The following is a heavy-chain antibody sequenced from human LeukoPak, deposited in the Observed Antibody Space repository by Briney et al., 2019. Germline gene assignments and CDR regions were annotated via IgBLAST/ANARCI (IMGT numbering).Heavy chain of an antibody. D-gene: IGHD2-2*01. CDR1: GGSFSGYY. CDR3: ARPLGYCSSTSCPQSWFDP. CDR2: INHSGST. V-gene: IGHV4-34*01. J-gene: IGHJ5*02. Sequence: SETLSLTCVVYGGSFSGYYWTWIRQPPGKGLEWIGEINHSGSTNYNPSLKSRVTISVDTSKNQFSLKLSSVTAAGTAVYYCARPLGYCSSTSCPQSWFDPWGQGTLVTVSS.